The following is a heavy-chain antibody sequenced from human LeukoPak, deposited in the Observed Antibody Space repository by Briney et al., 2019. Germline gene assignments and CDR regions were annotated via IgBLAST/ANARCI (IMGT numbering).Heavy chain of an antibody. CDR2: IIPIFGTA. CDR1: GYNLISYA. CDR3: ARDESPLGRWLVHGVY. D-gene: IGHD6-19*01. J-gene: IGHJ4*02. Sequence: SVKVSCKASGYNLISYAISWVRQAPGQGLEWMGGIIPIFGTANYAQKFQGRVTITADESTSTAYMELSSLRSEDTAVYYCARDESPLGRWLVHGVYWGQGTLVTVSS. V-gene: IGHV1-69*13.